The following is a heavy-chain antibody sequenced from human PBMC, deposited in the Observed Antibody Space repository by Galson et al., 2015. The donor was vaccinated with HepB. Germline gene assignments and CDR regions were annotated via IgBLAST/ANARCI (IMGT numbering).Heavy chain of an antibody. CDR2: INSDGSST. V-gene: IGHV3-74*01. D-gene: IGHD5-24*01. Sequence: SLRLSCAASGFTFSSYAMHWVRQAPGKGLVWVSRINSDGSSTSYADSVKGRFTISRDNAKNTLYLQMNSLRAEDTAVYYCASGRDGYNARGKGRRLFDYWGQGTLVTVSS. CDR3: ASGRDGYNARGKGRRLFDY. CDR1: GFTFSSYA. J-gene: IGHJ4*02.